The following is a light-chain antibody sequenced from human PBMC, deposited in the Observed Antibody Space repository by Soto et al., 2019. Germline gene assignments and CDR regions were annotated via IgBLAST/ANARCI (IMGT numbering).Light chain of an antibody. CDR3: QQYGSSPET. Sequence: EIVLTQSPGTLSLSPGERATLSCRASQSVSSSYLAWYQQKPGQAPRLLIYGASSRATGIPDRFSGSGSRTVFTLTISRLEPEDFAVYYCQQYGSSPETFGQGTKVDIK. J-gene: IGKJ1*01. V-gene: IGKV3-20*01. CDR1: QSVSSSY. CDR2: GAS.